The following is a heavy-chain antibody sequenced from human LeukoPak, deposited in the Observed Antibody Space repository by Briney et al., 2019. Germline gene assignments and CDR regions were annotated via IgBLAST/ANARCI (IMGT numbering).Heavy chain of an antibody. CDR2: IYSGGST. V-gene: IGHV3-53*01. Sequence: GGSLRLSCAASGFTVSSNYTSWVRQAPGKGLEWVSVIYSGGSTYYADSAKGRFTISRDNSKNTLYLQMNSLRAEDTAVYYCARFALWDCSSTSCPDYWGQGTLVTVSS. J-gene: IGHJ4*02. CDR1: GFTVSSNY. CDR3: ARFALWDCSSTSCPDY. D-gene: IGHD2-2*01.